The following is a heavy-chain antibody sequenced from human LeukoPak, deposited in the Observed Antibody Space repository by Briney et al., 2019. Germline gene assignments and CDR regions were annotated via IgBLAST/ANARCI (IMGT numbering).Heavy chain of an antibody. D-gene: IGHD2-2*01. V-gene: IGHV4-59*11. CDR2: IYYSGST. CDR3: ATSPHCSSSNCYRV. J-gene: IGHJ6*04. CDR1: GGSITSHY. Sequence: PSETLSLTCTVSGGSITSHYWSWTRQPPEKGLEWIGYIYYSGSTKYNPSLKSRVTISVDTSTNQFSLKVTSVTAADTAVYYCATSPHCSSSNCYRVWGKGTTVTVSS.